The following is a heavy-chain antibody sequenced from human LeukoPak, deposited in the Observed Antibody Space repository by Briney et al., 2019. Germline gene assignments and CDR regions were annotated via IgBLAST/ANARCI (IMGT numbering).Heavy chain of an antibody. D-gene: IGHD6-19*01. V-gene: IGHV3-66*01. Sequence: PGGSLRLSCAASGFTVSSNYMSWVRQAPGKGLEWVSVIYSGGSTYYADPVKGRFTISRDNSKNTLYLQMNSLRAEDTAVYYCARDLTGYSSGWSVGYWGQGTLVTASS. CDR1: GFTVSSNY. J-gene: IGHJ4*02. CDR2: IYSGGST. CDR3: ARDLTGYSSGWSVGY.